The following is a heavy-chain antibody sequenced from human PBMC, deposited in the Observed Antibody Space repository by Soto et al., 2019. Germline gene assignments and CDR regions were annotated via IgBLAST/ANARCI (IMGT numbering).Heavy chain of an antibody. CDR1: GFNFRTYG. V-gene: IGHV3-30*03. Sequence: QVQLVESGGGVVQPGRSLRLSCAASGFNFRTYGIHWVRQAPGKGLEWVALISKDGSHSYYAHSVKGRFTTSRDNSQNKAFLPVNSLRADDTAVYFCARGTDYADLGNAEYFHPWGQGTLVTVSS. CDR3: ARGTDYADLGNAEYFHP. D-gene: IGHD4-17*01. J-gene: IGHJ1*01. CDR2: ISKDGSHS.